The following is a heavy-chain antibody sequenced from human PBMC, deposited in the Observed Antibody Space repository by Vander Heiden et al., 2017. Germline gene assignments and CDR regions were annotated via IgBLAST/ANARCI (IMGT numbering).Heavy chain of an antibody. V-gene: IGHV4-39*01. CDR1: GGSISSSSYY. CDR3: ARRSGGWYPFDY. D-gene: IGHD6-19*01. CDR2: IYYSGST. Sequence: QLQLQESGPGLVKPSETLSLTCTVSGGSISSSSYYWGWIRQPPGKGLEWIGSIYYSGSTYYNPSLKSRVTISVDTSKNQFSLKLSSVTAADTAVYYCARRSGGWYPFDYWGQGTLVTVSS. J-gene: IGHJ4*02.